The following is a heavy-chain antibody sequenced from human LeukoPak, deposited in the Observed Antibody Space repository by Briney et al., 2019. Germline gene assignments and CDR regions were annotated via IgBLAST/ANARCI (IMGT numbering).Heavy chain of an antibody. CDR1: GYTFTGYY. D-gene: IGHD3-9*01. CDR3: ARGGAGHFDWLFYFDY. CDR2: INPNSCGT. V-gene: IGHV1-2*02. Sequence: ASVKVSCKACGYTFTGYYMHWVRQAPGQGLEWMGWINPNSCGTNYAQKFQGRVTMTRDTSISTAYMELSRLRSDDTAGYYCARGGAGHFDWLFYFDYWGQGTLVTVSP. J-gene: IGHJ4*02.